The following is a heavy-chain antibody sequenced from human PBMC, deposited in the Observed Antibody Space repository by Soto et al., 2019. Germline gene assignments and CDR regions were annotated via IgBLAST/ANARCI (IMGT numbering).Heavy chain of an antibody. J-gene: IGHJ4*02. D-gene: IGHD5-12*01. CDR3: ARSVKYSGYDFNY. V-gene: IGHV3-30-3*01. CDR2: ISYDGSNK. CDR1: GFTFSSYA. Sequence: ESGGGVVQPGRSLRLSCAASGFTFSSYAMHWVRQAPGKGLEWVAVISYDGSNKYYADSVKGRFTISRDNSKNTLYLQMNSLRAEDTALYYCARSVKYSGYDFNYWGQGTLVTVSS.